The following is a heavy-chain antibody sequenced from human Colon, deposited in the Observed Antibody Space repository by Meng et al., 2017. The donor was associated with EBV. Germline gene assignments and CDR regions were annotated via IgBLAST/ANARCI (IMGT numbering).Heavy chain of an antibody. CDR1: GDSVATGRYY. V-gene: IGHV4-61*01. J-gene: IGHJ5*02. CDR2: IYYIGGT. Sequence: VPLQESGPGLVKPSETLSLTCTFSGDSVATGRYYWSWIRQPPGKGLEWIAYIYYIGGTNYNPSLKSRLTISLDTSKNQFSLSLRSVTAADTAVYYCARVSSRSFDPWGQGTLVTVSS. CDR3: ARVSSRSFDP.